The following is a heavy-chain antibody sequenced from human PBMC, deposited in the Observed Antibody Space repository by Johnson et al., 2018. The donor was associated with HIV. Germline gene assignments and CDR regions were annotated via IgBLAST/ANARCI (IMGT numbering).Heavy chain of an antibody. D-gene: IGHD5-12*01. CDR3: VRDESGYDEGFDAFDI. CDR1: GFTFSDHY. V-gene: IGHV3-11*04. Sequence: VQLVESGGGLVKPGGSLRLSCVGSGFTFSDHYMSWVRQAPGKGLEWVSFISSSGSTIYYSDSVKGRFTISRDNAKNSLYLQMNSLRAEDTAVYFCVRDESGYDEGFDAFDIWGQGTMVTVSS. J-gene: IGHJ3*02. CDR2: ISSSGSTI.